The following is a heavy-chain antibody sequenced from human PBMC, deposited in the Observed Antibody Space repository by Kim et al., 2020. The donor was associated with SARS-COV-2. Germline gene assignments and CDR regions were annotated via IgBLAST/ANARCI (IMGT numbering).Heavy chain of an antibody. D-gene: IGHD2-2*01. Sequence: GGSLRLSCAASGFTFSSYAMSWVRQAPGKGLEWVSAISGSGGSTYYADSVKGRFTISRDNSKNTLYLQMNSLRAEDTAVYYCAKAVGVVPAAPWNWFDPWGQGTLVTVSS. CDR2: ISGSGGST. CDR3: AKAVGVVPAAPWNWFDP. V-gene: IGHV3-23*01. CDR1: GFTFSSYA. J-gene: IGHJ5*02.